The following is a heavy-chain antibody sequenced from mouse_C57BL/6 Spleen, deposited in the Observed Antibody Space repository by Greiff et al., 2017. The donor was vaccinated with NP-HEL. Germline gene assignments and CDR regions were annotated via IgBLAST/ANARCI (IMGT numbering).Heavy chain of an antibody. CDR1: GFNIKNTY. CDR3: ARYYDYDGWYFDV. D-gene: IGHD2-4*01. CDR2: IDPANGNT. J-gene: IGHJ1*03. Sequence: EVKLVESVAELVRPGASVKLSCTASGFNIKNTYMHWVKQRPEQGLEWIGRIDPANGNTKYAPKFQGKATITADTSSNTAYLQLSSLTSEDTAIYYCARYYDYDGWYFDVWGTGTTVTVSS. V-gene: IGHV14-3*01.